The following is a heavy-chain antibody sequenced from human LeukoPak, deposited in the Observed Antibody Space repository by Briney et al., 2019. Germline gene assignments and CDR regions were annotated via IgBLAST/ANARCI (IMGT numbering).Heavy chain of an antibody. CDR1: GFTFSSYA. Sequence: PGRSLRLSCAASGFTFSSYAMHWVRQAPGKGLGWVAVISYDGSNKYYADSVKGRFTISRDNSKNTLYLQMNSLRAEDTAVYYCARVNRGDSFWGGYYSPYYFDYWGQGTLVTVSS. CDR2: ISYDGSNK. D-gene: IGHD3-3*01. J-gene: IGHJ4*02. V-gene: IGHV3-30-3*01. CDR3: ARVNRGDSFWGGYYSPYYFDY.